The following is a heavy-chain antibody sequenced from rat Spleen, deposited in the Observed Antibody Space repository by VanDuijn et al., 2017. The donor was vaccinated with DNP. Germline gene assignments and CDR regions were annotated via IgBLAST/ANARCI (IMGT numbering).Heavy chain of an antibody. V-gene: IGHV3-1*01. CDR2: ISYSGGT. Sequence: EVQLQESGPGLVKPSQSLSLTCSVTGYSISSNYWGWIRKFPGSKMEWMGYISYSGGTRYNPSLKSRISITRDTSENQFFLHLNSVTTEDTATYYCARWTTGFDYWGQGVMVTVSS. CDR1: GYSISSNY. D-gene: IGHD1-4*01. J-gene: IGHJ2*01. CDR3: ARWTTGFDY.